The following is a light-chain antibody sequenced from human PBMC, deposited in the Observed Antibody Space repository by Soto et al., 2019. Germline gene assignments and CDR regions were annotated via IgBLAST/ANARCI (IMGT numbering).Light chain of an antibody. V-gene: IGKV3-15*01. J-gene: IGKJ1*01. CDR2: DAS. CDR3: QQYNYWPPKT. Sequence: EIVMTQSPATLSVSPGERATLSCRASQSVSSSLAWYQQKPGQAPRLVIYDASTRATGIPARFSGSGSGTEFTLTISSLQSEDFGVYYCQQYNYWPPKTFGQGTKVDIK. CDR1: QSVSSS.